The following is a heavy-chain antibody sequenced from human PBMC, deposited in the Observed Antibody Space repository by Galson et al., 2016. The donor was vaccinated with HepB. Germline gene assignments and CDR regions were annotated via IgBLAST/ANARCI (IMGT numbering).Heavy chain of an antibody. CDR3: AAVSWSGTSCPGATDY. Sequence: SVKVSCKASGISFTSFAMQWVRQARGQRLEWIGWIVVGSGNTNYAQKFQERVTITRDMSTSAAYMELSSLRSEDTAVYYCAAVSWSGTSCPGATDYWGQGTLVTVSS. CDR1: GISFTSFA. J-gene: IGHJ4*02. D-gene: IGHD2-2*01. V-gene: IGHV1-58*02. CDR2: IVVGSGNT.